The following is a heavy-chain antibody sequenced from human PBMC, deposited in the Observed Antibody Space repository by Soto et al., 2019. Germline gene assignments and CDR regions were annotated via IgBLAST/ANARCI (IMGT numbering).Heavy chain of an antibody. CDR2: ISSSSSYI. D-gene: IGHD6-13*01. CDR1: GFTFSSCS. J-gene: IGHJ3*02. V-gene: IGHV3-21*01. CDR3: ARLPTPSSSHGTFDI. Sequence: GGSLRLSCAASGFTFSSCSMNWVRQAPGKGLEWVSSISSSSSYIYYADSVKGRFTISRDNAKNSLYLQMNSLRAEDTAVYYCARLPTPSSSHGTFDIWGQGTMVTVSS.